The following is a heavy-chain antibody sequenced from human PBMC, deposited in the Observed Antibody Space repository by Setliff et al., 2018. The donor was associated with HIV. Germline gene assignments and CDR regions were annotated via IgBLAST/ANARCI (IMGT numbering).Heavy chain of an antibody. Sequence: ASVKVSCKASGGTFSNYAINWVRQAPGQGLEWMGGIIPIFGTANYAQNFQGRVTITADESSSTASMELSSLRSEDTALYYCARGSGVGIHDVFDIWGQGTMVTVSS. CDR1: GGTFSNYA. J-gene: IGHJ3*02. CDR3: ARGSGVGIHDVFDI. V-gene: IGHV1-69*13. D-gene: IGHD3-3*01. CDR2: IIPIFGTA.